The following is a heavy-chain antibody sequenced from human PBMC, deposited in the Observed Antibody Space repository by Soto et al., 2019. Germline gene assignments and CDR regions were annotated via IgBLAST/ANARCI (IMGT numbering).Heavy chain of an antibody. Sequence: QLQLQESGSGLVKPSQTLSLTCAVSGGSISSGGYSWSWIRQPPGKGLEWIGYIYHSGSTYYNPSLQSRVTISVDRSKNQFSLKLSSVTAADTAVYYCVRADIVVVPASIRIGWFDPWGQGTLVTVSS. CDR1: GGSISSGGYS. CDR3: VRADIVVVPASIRIGWFDP. CDR2: IYHSGST. D-gene: IGHD2-2*02. J-gene: IGHJ5*02. V-gene: IGHV4-30-2*01.